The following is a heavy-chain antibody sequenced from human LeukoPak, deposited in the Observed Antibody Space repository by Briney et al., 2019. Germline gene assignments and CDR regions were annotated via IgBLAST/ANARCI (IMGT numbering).Heavy chain of an antibody. D-gene: IGHD2-2*02. CDR1: GGFICSGDSF. CDR2: IYYSWST. J-gene: IGHJ4*02. V-gene: IGHV4-30-4*02. CDR3: ATYGGIYTWFDY. Sequence: SETLSLPCTVSGGFICSGDSFWRWIRRPPGKGLEWFGYIYYSWSTYYNPSLTSRLTISVDTPKNQFSLKFNSLTAADKAVYYCATYGGIYTWFDYWGQGTRVTGSS.